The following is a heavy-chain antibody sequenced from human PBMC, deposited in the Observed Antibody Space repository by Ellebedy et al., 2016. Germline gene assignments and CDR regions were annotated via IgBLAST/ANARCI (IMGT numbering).Heavy chain of an antibody. CDR2: IGTAGDT. V-gene: IGHV3-13*04. CDR3: ARDRGSTGFDY. D-gene: IGHD1-26*01. CDR1: GFTFSSYD. Sequence: GGSLRLSXAASGFTFSSYDMHWVRQATGKGLEWVSAIGTAGDTYYPGSVKGRFTISRENAKNSLYLQMNSLRAGDTAVYYCARDRGSTGFDYWGQGTLVTVSS. J-gene: IGHJ4*02.